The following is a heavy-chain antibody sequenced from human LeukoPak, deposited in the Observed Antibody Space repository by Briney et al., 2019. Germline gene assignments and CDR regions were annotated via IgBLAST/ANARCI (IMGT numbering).Heavy chain of an antibody. V-gene: IGHV4-4*07. CDR3: ARGLARSNYYYMDF. J-gene: IGHJ6*03. Sequence: PSETLSLTCTVSGGSISSYYWSWIRQPAGKGLEWIGRIYTSGSTNYNPSLKSRVTMSVDTSKNQYSLKLSSVTAADTAVYYCARGLARSNYYYMDFWGKGTTVTVSS. D-gene: IGHD2-15*01. CDR1: GGSISSYY. CDR2: IYTSGST.